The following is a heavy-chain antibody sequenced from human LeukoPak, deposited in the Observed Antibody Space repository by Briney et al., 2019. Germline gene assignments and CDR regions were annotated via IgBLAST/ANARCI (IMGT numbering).Heavy chain of an antibody. D-gene: IGHD6-19*01. CDR3: ARETHSSGWMDI. V-gene: IGHV4-34*01. Sequence: SETLSLTCAVYGGSFSGYYWSWIRQPPGKGLEWIWEIYHSGSTNYNPSLKSRVSTSVDKSKNQFSLRLSSVTAADTAVYYCARETHSSGWMDIWGQGTMVTVSS. J-gene: IGHJ3*02. CDR1: GGSFSGYY. CDR2: IYHSGST.